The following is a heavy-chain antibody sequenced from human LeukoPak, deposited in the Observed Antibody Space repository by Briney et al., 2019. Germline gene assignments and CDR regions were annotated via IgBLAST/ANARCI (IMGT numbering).Heavy chain of an antibody. CDR2: ISAYNGNT. V-gene: IGHV1-18*01. Sequence: ASVMVSCKASGYTFTSYGISWVRQAPGQGLEWMGWISAYNGNTNYAQKLQGRVTMTTDTSTSTAYMELRSLRSDDTAVYYCARGSGPLWFGELYAFDIWGQGTMVTVSS. D-gene: IGHD3-10*01. CDR3: ARGSGPLWFGELYAFDI. CDR1: GYTFTSYG. J-gene: IGHJ3*02.